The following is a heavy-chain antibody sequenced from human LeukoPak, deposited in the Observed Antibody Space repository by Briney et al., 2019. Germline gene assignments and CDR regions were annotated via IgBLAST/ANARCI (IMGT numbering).Heavy chain of an antibody. CDR3: AKVRSSGWYFDY. V-gene: IGHV3-23*01. J-gene: IGHJ4*02. D-gene: IGHD6-19*01. Sequence: PGGSLRLSCAASGFTFSSYAMSWVRQAPGKGLEWVSAISGSGGNTYYADSVKGRFTISRDNSKNTLYLQMNSLRAEDTAVYYCAKVRSSGWYFDYWGQGTLVTVSS. CDR1: GFTFSSYA. CDR2: ISGSGGNT.